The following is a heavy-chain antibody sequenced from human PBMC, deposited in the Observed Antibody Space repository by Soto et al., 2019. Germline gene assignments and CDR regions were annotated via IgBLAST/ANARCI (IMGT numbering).Heavy chain of an antibody. V-gene: IGHV4-4*02. J-gene: IGHJ3*02. CDR1: GGSISSSNW. Sequence: SETLSLTCAVSGGSISSSNWWSWVRQPPGKGLEWIGEIYHSGSTNYNPSLKSRVTISVDKSKNQFSLKLGSVTAADTAVYYCARVYYYGDYVGDAFDIWGQGTMVTVSS. D-gene: IGHD4-17*01. CDR3: ARVYYYGDYVGDAFDI. CDR2: IYHSGST.